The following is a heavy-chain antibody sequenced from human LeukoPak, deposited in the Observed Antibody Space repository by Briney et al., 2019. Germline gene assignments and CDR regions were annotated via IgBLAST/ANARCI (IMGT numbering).Heavy chain of an antibody. V-gene: IGHV3-74*03. Sequence: GGSLRLSCGASGFTFRSYWMHWVRQAPGKGLVWVSGINGDGNITTYADSVKGRFTISRDNAESTVCLQMSSLRDEDTAVYFCLRDFPSGYWGQGTLVTVSS. CDR3: LRDFPSGY. D-gene: IGHD3-10*01. CDR1: GFTFRSYW. J-gene: IGHJ4*02. CDR2: INGDGNIT.